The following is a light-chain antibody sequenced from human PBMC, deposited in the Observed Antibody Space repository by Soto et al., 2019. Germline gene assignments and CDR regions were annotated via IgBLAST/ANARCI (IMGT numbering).Light chain of an antibody. Sequence: QSVLTQPASVSGSPGQPITISCTGTSSDVGGYNYVSWYQQHPGKAPKLMIYDVSNRPSGVSNRFSGSKSGNTASLTIFGLQAEDEADYYCSSYTSSSTLLFGTGTKVTVL. CDR2: DVS. J-gene: IGLJ1*01. CDR3: SSYTSSSTLL. V-gene: IGLV2-14*01. CDR1: SSDVGGYNY.